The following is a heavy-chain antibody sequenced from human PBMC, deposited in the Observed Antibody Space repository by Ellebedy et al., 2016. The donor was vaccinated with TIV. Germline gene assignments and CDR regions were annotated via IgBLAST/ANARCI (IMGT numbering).Heavy chain of an antibody. V-gene: IGHV3-66*01. Sequence: GESLKISCAASGFTFSSDAMSWVRQAPGKGLEWLSIVYAVGDTYYADSVKARFTISRDTSKNMVYLQMTTLKAEDTAVYYCARAPDLDTPVVDWGQGTLVTVSS. J-gene: IGHJ4*02. D-gene: IGHD5-18*01. CDR3: ARAPDLDTPVVD. CDR2: VYAVGDT. CDR1: GFTFSSDA.